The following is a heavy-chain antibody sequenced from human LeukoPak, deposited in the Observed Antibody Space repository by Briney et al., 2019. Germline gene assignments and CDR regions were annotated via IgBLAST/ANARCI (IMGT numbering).Heavy chain of an antibody. Sequence: ASVKVSCKASGYPFRNYDINWLRQAPGQGLEWMGWINPNTGGTNYAQKFQGRVTMTRDTSISTAYMELTRLTSDDTAVYYCARRYCSGGSCIPDYWGQGTLVTVSS. CDR2: INPNTGGT. J-gene: IGHJ4*02. CDR1: GYPFRNYD. CDR3: ARRYCSGGSCIPDY. D-gene: IGHD2-15*01. V-gene: IGHV1-2*02.